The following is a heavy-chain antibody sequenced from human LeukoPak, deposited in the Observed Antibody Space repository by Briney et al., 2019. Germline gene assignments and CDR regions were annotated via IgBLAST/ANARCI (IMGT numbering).Heavy chain of an antibody. CDR2: INPSGGST. D-gene: IGHD2-2*01. CDR3: ARVFLGKYCSSTSCYHNWFDP. J-gene: IGHJ5*02. V-gene: IGHV1-46*01. Sequence: ASVKVSCKASGYTFTSYYMHWVRQAPGQGLEWMGIINPSGGSTSYAQKFQGRVTMTRDTSTSTVYMELSSLRSEDTAVYYCARVFLGKYCSSTSCYHNWFDPWGQGTLVTVSS. CDR1: GYTFTSYY.